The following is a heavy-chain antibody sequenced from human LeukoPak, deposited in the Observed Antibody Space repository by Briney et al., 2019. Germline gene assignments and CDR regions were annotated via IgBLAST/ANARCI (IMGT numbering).Heavy chain of an antibody. V-gene: IGHV7-4-1*02. D-gene: IGHD1-7*01. Sequence: APVKVSCKASGYTFTSYAMNWVRQAPGQGLEWMGWINTNTGNPTYAQGFTGRFVFSLDTSVSTAYLQISSLKAEDTAVYYCARDADWNYESWFYPWGQGTLVTVSS. CDR3: ARDADWNYESWFYP. CDR1: GYTFTSYA. J-gene: IGHJ5*02. CDR2: INTNTGNP.